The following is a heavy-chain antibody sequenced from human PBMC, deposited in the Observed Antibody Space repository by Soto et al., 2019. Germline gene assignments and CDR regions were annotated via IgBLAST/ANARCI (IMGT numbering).Heavy chain of an antibody. CDR3: ARSITGTTMRYYYYGMDV. V-gene: IGHV5-51*01. CDR2: IYPGDSDT. Sequence: GGSLRLSCAASGYSFTSYWIGWVRQMPGKGLEWMGIIYPGDSDTRYSPSFQGQVTISADKSISTAYLQWSGLKASDTAMYYCARSITGTTMRYYYYGMDVWGQGTTVTVS. D-gene: IGHD1-7*01. CDR1: GYSFTSYW. J-gene: IGHJ6*02.